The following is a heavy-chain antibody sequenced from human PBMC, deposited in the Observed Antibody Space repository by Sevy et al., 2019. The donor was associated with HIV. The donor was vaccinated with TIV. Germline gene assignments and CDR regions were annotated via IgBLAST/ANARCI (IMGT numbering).Heavy chain of an antibody. D-gene: IGHD6-19*01. CDR3: ATLSSPMPNSGWYDFFDH. CDR1: GFTFSTYW. Sequence: GGSLRLSCAASGFTFSTYWMSWARQAPGKGLEWVANIKQDGSDKNYMHSVKGRFTISRDNAKNSLYLQMSSLRAEDTAVYYCATLSSPMPNSGWYDFFDHWGQGTLVTVSS. CDR2: IKQDGSDK. V-gene: IGHV3-7*01. J-gene: IGHJ4*02.